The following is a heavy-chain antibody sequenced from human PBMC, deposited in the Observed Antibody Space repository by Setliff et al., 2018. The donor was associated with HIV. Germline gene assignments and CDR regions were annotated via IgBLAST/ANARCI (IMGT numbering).Heavy chain of an antibody. Sequence: ASVKVSCKASGFPFSSYGISWVRQAPGQGLEWMGWISAYNGKTEYAQNFQGRVTMTTDISTSTAWTSTSTAYMELRSLRSDDTAVYYCASCMAGHYYYYMDIWGKGTTVTVSS. CDR3: ASCMAGHYYYYMDI. CDR1: GFPFSSYG. J-gene: IGHJ6*03. CDR2: ISAYNGKT. V-gene: IGHV1-18*01. D-gene: IGHD6-19*01.